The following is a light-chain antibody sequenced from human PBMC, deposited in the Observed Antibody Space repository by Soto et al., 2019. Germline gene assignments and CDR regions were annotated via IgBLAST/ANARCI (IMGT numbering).Light chain of an antibody. Sequence: QSVLTQPAPVAGSPGQSITISCTGTGSDIDAYNYVSWYQQHPGKAPKLMIYDVSNRPSGISNRFSGSKSGNTASLTISGLQAEDEADYYCGSYTTSSNYVFGTGTKVTVL. CDR3: GSYTTSSNYV. J-gene: IGLJ1*01. CDR1: GSDIDAYNY. V-gene: IGLV2-14*01. CDR2: DVS.